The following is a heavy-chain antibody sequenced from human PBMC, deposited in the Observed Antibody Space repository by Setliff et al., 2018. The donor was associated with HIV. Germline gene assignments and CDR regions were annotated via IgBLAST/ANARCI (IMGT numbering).Heavy chain of an antibody. D-gene: IGHD5-18*01. CDR1: GFTVSSNY. V-gene: IGHV3-66*01. Sequence: GGSLRLSCAASGFTVSSNYMNWFRQAPGKGLEWVSIIYSGGSTYYADSVKGRFTISRDNSKNTLYLQMNSLRAEDTAVYYCARSWPKTAMAGPSYGMDVWGQGTTVTVS. CDR2: IYSGGST. CDR3: ARSWPKTAMAGPSYGMDV. J-gene: IGHJ6*02.